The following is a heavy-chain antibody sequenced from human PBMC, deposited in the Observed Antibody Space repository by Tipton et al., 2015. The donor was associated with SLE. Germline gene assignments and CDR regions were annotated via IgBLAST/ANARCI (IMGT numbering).Heavy chain of an antibody. V-gene: IGHV4-38-2*02. J-gene: IGHJ4*02. CDR1: GLSINSDYY. CDR2: IYHTGTT. CDR3: AREVGDILTGYYHFDY. D-gene: IGHD3-9*01. Sequence: TLSLTCSVSGLSINSDYYWGCIRQPPGKGLEWIGSIYHTGTTYYNPSLKSRVTISVDTSKNQFSLKLSSVTAADTAVYYCAREVGDILTGYYHFDYWGQGTLVTVSS.